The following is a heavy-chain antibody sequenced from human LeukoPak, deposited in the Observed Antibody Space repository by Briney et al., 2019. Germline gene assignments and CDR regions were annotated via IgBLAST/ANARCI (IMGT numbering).Heavy chain of an antibody. D-gene: IGHD5-12*01. Sequence: ASVTVSCMASGYTFTSYYMHWVRQAPGQGLEWMGIINPSGGSTSYAQKFQGRVTMTRDTSTSTVYMELSSLRSEDTAVYYCARDLRGYSYYFGMDVWGQGTTVTVSS. CDR2: INPSGGST. J-gene: IGHJ6*02. CDR3: ARDLRGYSYYFGMDV. CDR1: GYTFTSYY. V-gene: IGHV1-46*01.